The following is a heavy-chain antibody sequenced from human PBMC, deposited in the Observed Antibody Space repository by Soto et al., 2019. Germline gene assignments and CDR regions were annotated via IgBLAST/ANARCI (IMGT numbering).Heavy chain of an antibody. CDR1: GFSLSTSGVG. Sequence: QITLKESCPTLVKPTQTLTLTCTFSGFSLSTSGVGVGWIRQPPGKALEWLALIYWDDDKRYSPSLKSRLTITKDTSKNQVVLTMTNMDPVDTATYYCAHRLGGIGVAGTFDYWGQGTLVTVSS. J-gene: IGHJ4*02. CDR3: AHRLGGIGVAGTFDY. V-gene: IGHV2-5*02. CDR2: IYWDDDK. D-gene: IGHD6-19*01.